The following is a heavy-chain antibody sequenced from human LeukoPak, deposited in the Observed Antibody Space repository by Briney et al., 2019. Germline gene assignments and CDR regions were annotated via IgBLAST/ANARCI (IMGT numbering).Heavy chain of an antibody. J-gene: IGHJ4*02. V-gene: IGHV5-51*01. Sequence: GESLKISCEGSGYDFASYWIGWVRQMPGKGLEWMGIIYPDDSDTRYSPSFQGQVTISADKSINTAYLQWSSLKASDTAMYYCARLISGNYYNGVDYWGQGTLVTVSS. D-gene: IGHD3-10*01. CDR1: GYDFASYW. CDR2: IYPDDSDT. CDR3: ARLISGNYYNGVDY.